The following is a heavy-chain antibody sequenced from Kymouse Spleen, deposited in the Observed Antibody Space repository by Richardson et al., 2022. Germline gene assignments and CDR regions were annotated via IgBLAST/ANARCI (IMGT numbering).Heavy chain of an antibody. CDR1: GFTFDDYA. CDR2: ISWNSGSI. J-gene: IGHJ4*02. D-gene: IGHD3-3*01. CDR3: AKDWYYDFWSGYSSFDY. V-gene: IGHV3-9*01. Sequence: VQLVESGGGLVQPGRSLRLSCAASGFTFDDYAMHWVRQAPGKGLEWVSGISWNSGSIGYADSVKGRFTISRDNAKNSLYLQMNSLRAEDTALYYCAKDWYYDFWSGYSSFDYWGQGTLVTVSS.